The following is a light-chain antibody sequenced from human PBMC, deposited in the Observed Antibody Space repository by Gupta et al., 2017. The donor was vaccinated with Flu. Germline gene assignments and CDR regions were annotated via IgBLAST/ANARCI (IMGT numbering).Light chain of an antibody. CDR3: AAWDDSLNVYL. CDR2: SSD. Sequence: QSVLTQPPSASGTPGERVTISCSGSRSNIGVNSVNWYQQLPGASPKLLIFSSDQRPSGAPDQFSGSKSGTSAFLAISGLQSEDEADYYCAAWDDSLNVYLFGTGTKVIVL. V-gene: IGLV1-44*01. CDR1: RSNIGVNS. J-gene: IGLJ1*01.